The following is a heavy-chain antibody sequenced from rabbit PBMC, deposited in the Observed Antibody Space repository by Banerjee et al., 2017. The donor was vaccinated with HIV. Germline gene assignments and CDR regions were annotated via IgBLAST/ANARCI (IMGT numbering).Heavy chain of an antibody. J-gene: IGHJ6*01. D-gene: IGHD6-1*01. CDR1: GFDFSSYY. Sequence: QLKESGGGLVQPGESLKLSCKASGFDFSSYYMSWVRQAPGKGLEWIGYIDPVFGSTYYASWVNGRFTISSHNAQNTLYLQLNSLTAADTATYFCARGDDYAGYGYSLWGPGTLVTVS. V-gene: IGHV1S7*01. CDR3: ARGDDYAGYGYSL. CDR2: IDPVFGST.